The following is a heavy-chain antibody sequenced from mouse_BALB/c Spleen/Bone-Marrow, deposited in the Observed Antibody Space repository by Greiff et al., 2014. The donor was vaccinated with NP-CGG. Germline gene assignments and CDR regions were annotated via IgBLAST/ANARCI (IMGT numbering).Heavy chain of an antibody. Sequence: VQLVESGAELVMPGASVKMSCKASGYTFTDYWMHWVKQRPGQGLEWIGTIDTSDSFTIYNQNFKGKATLTVDESSTTAYMQLSSLTSEDSAVYYCVSRDGNDAMDYWGQGTSVAVSS. J-gene: IGHJ4*01. CDR3: VSRDGNDAMDY. D-gene: IGHD2-3*01. CDR1: GYTFTDYW. CDR2: IDTSDSFT. V-gene: IGHV1-69*01.